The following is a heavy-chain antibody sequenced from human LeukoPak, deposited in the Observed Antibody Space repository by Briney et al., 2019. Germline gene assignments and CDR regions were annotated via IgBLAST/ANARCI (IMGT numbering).Heavy chain of an antibody. V-gene: IGHV3-21*01. Sequence: GGSLRLSCAASGFTFSPYAMNWLRLAPGKGLELVSYISSSSNYIYYADPLKGRFTISRDNAKNSLYLQMNSLRAEDTAVYYCARGGGAFDFWGQGTMVTVSS. J-gene: IGHJ3*01. CDR1: GFTFSPYA. CDR2: ISSSSNYI. CDR3: ARGGGAFDF. D-gene: IGHD3-16*01.